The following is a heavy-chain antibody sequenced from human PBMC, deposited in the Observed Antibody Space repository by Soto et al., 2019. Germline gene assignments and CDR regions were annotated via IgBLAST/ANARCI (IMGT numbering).Heavy chain of an antibody. J-gene: IGHJ4*02. CDR2: INTDGSST. D-gene: IGHD1-26*01. V-gene: IGHV3-74*01. Sequence: EVQLVESGGGLVQPGGSLRLSCEASGLTFSSYWMHWVRQAPGKGLVWVSRINTDGSSTTYADSVKGRFTISRDNTKNTLYLQMNSLRVEDTAVYYCARASGSNIHFDYWGQGTLVTVSS. CDR1: GLTFSSYW. CDR3: ARASGSNIHFDY.